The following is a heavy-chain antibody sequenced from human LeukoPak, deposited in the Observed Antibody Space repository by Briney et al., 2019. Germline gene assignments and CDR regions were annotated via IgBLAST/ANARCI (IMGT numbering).Heavy chain of an antibody. J-gene: IGHJ4*02. CDR3: AREREGPYGYLDY. Sequence: PSETLSLTCSVSGDSISSARYYWSWIRQPAGKGLEWIGRIYTSGSTDYNPSLKSRVTISVGTSKNQFSLKLSSVTAAETAVYYCAREREGPYGYLDYWGQGTLVTVSS. D-gene: IGHD4-17*01. V-gene: IGHV4-61*02. CDR1: GDSISSARYY. CDR2: IYTSGST.